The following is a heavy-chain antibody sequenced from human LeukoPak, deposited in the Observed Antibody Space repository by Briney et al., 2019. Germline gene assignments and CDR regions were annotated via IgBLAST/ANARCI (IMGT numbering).Heavy chain of an antibody. CDR1: GFTFSDYY. D-gene: IGHD3-10*01. CDR2: ISSSSSYT. CDR3: ARPPAMVRGVDAFDI. J-gene: IGHJ3*02. V-gene: IGHV3-11*03. Sequence: AGGSLRLSCAASGFTFSDYYMSWIRQAPGKGLEWVSYISSSSSYTNYADPVKGRFTISRDNAKNSLYLQMNSLRAEDTAVYYCARPPAMVRGVDAFDIWGQGTMVTVSS.